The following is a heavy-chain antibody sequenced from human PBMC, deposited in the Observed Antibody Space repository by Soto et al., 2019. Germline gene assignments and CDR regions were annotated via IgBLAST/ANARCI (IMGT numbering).Heavy chain of an antibody. D-gene: IGHD3-22*01. J-gene: IGHJ4*02. CDR3: ARESHYYDSSGYPPLHY. V-gene: IGHV3-30*03. CDR2: ISDDGRSD. CDR1: GFIFRNSG. Sequence: GGSLRLSCAASGFIFRNSGMHWVRQAPGKGLEWVAVISDDGRSDYYADSVRGRLTISRDNSKNTVYLQVNSLREEDTAVYYCARESHYYDSSGYPPLHYWGQGTLVTVSS.